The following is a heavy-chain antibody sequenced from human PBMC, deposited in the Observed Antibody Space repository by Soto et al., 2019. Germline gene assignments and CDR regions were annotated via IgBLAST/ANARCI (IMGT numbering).Heavy chain of an antibody. J-gene: IGHJ6*02. Sequence: PAETLSLTCTVSVGSISSYYWSWIRQPPGKGLEWIGYIYYSGSTNYNPSLKSRVTISVDTSKNQFSLKLSSVTAADTAVYYCARDRVTMVRGVLHYGMDVWGQGTTVTVSS. CDR3: ARDRVTMVRGVLHYGMDV. CDR2: IYYSGST. D-gene: IGHD3-10*01. CDR1: VGSISSYY. V-gene: IGHV4-59*01.